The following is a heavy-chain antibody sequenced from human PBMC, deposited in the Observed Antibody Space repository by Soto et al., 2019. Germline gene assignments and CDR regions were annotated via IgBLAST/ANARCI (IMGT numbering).Heavy chain of an antibody. J-gene: IGHJ4*02. CDR3: ARAHDFWSGFSYFDY. V-gene: IGHV4-61*01. CDR1: GGSVSSGSHY. CDR2: VYYSGST. D-gene: IGHD3-3*01. Sequence: QVQLQESGPGLVKPSETLSLTCTVSGGSVSSGSHYWSWIRQPPGKRLEWVGYVYYSGSTNYNPSLQSRVTISVDTSKNQFSLKLNSVTAADTAVYYCARAHDFWSGFSYFDYWGQGTLVTVSS.